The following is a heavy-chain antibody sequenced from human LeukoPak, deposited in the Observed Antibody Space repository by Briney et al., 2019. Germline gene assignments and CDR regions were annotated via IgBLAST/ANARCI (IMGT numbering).Heavy chain of an antibody. D-gene: IGHD3-22*01. CDR1: GFSVSSNY. CDR2: IYSGGTT. Sequence: PGGSLRLSCKVSGFSVSSNYMSWVRQAPGKGLEWISVIYSGGTTHYADSVKGRFTISRDNSKNTLYLQMNSLRAEDTAVYYCAREYYDSSDYPRQHYFDYWGQGTLVTVSS. V-gene: IGHV3-66*01. J-gene: IGHJ4*02. CDR3: AREYYDSSDYPRQHYFDY.